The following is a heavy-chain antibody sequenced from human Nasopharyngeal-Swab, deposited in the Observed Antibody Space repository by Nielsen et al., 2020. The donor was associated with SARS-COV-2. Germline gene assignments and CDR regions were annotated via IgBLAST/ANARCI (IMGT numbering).Heavy chain of an antibody. CDR3: ARDFGAYYDSTAKAY. CDR1: GFTFSSYG. D-gene: IGHD3-22*01. CDR2: IWYDGSNK. J-gene: IGHJ4*02. Sequence: GGPLRLSCAASGFTFSSYGMHWVRQAPGKGLEWVAVIWYDGSNKYYADSVKGRFTISRDNSKNTLYLQMNSLRAEDTAVYYCARDFGAYYDSTAKAYWGQGTLVIVSS. V-gene: IGHV3-33*01.